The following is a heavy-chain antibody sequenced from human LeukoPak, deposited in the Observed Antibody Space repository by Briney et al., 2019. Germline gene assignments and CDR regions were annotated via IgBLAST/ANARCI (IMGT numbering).Heavy chain of an antibody. Sequence: PSETLSLTCTVSGGSISSYYWSWIRQPPGKGLEWIGYIYYSGSTNYNPSLKSRVTVSVDTSKNQFSLKLSSVTAADTAVYYCARQFLGYYYGSGSCFDYWGQGTLVTVSS. V-gene: IGHV4-59*08. CDR3: ARQFLGYYYGSGSCFDY. J-gene: IGHJ4*02. CDR2: IYYSGST. CDR1: GGSISSYY. D-gene: IGHD3-10*01.